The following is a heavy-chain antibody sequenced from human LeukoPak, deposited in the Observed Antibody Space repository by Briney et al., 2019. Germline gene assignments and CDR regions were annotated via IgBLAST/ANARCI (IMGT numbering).Heavy chain of an antibody. Sequence: SETLSLTCTVSGDSISSSDSSWGWIRQPPGKGLEWIGEINHSGSTNYNPSLKSRLTISVDTSKNQFSLKLSSVTAADTAVYYCARDRYYDSFGYYTGDPWGQGTLVTVSS. D-gene: IGHD3-22*01. CDR1: GDSISSSDSS. V-gene: IGHV4-39*07. CDR3: ARDRYYDSFGYYTGDP. CDR2: INHSGST. J-gene: IGHJ5*02.